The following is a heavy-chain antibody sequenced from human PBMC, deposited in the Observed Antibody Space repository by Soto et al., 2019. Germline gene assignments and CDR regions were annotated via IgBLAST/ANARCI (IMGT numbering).Heavy chain of an antibody. CDR2: INPNSGGT. CDR1: GYTFTGYY. D-gene: IGHD2-2*01. Sequence: VASVKVSCKASGYTFTGYYMHWVRQAPGQGLEWMGWINPNSGGTNYAQKFQGWVTMTRDTSISTAYMELSRLRSDDTAVYYCARGCSSTSCYGDYYYYGMDVWGQGTTVTVSS. CDR3: ARGCSSTSCYGDYYYYGMDV. J-gene: IGHJ6*02. V-gene: IGHV1-2*04.